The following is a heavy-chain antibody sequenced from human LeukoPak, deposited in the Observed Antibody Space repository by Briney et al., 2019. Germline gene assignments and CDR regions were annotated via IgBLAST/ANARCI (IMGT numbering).Heavy chain of an antibody. Sequence: GASVKVSCKASGYTYTSYGISWVPQAPGQGLEWMGYNSAHNGNTNYAQNLQGRDTMTTDTSTSTLYMEQRTLRSHDTAVYYCARDHGMFFGVVMMRPGWFDLWGQGTLVSVSS. CDR3: ARDHGMFFGVVMMRPGWFDL. D-gene: IGHD3-3*01. CDR2: NSAHNGNT. V-gene: IGHV1-18*01. CDR1: GYTYTSYG. J-gene: IGHJ5*02.